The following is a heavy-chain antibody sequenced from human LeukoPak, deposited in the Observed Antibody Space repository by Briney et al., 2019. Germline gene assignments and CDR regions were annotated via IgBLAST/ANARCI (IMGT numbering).Heavy chain of an antibody. V-gene: IGHV3-30*02. CDR2: IRSDGSTK. J-gene: IGHJ4*02. CDR1: GFTFSNYG. Sequence: PGGSLRLSCAASGFTFSNYGMHWVRQAPGKGLEWVAFIRSDGSTKYYADSVKGRFTISRDNSKNTLYLQMNSLRAEDTAVYYCAKGVPPLDYYDYWGQGTLVTVSS. CDR3: AKGVPPLDYYDY.